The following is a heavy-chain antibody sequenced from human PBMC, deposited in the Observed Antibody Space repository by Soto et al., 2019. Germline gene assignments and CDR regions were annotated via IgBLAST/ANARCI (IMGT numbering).Heavy chain of an antibody. CDR1: GGTISSYY. D-gene: IGHD5-18*01. J-gene: IGHJ4*02. Sequence: SEPMSLTCSVAGGTISSYYWSWIRKTTGKGREWIGYIYYSGSTNYNPSLKSRVNISVDRSKNQFSLKLSSVTAADTAVYYCARRYGSCFDYWGQGTLVTVS. V-gene: IGHV4-59*08. CDR2: IYYSGST. CDR3: ARRYGSCFDY.